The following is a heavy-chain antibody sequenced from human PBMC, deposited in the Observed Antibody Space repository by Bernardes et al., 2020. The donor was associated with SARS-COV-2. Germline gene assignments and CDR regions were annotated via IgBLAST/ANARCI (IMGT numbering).Heavy chain of an antibody. V-gene: IGHV3-11*06. Sequence: GGSLRLSCAASGFSFSDYYMTWIRQAPGEGLECVGYIDTSGTYTRYTDSVKGRFTISRDNTQNSLFLQMNSLRVEDTAVYYCARECPRAIVGAAPNDYWGRGTLVTVSS. CDR2: IDTSGTYT. CDR1: GFSFSDYY. D-gene: IGHD1-26*01. CDR3: ARECPRAIVGAAPNDY. J-gene: IGHJ4*02.